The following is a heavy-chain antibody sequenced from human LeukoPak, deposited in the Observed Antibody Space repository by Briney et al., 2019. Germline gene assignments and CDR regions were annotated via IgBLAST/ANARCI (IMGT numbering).Heavy chain of an antibody. Sequence: GGSLRLSCAASGFTFSSYAMSWVRQAPGKGLEWVSAISGSGGSTYYADSVEGRFTISRDNSKNTLYLQMNSLRAEDTAVYYCARSQMYYYDSSGSFDYWGQGTLVTVSS. CDR2: ISGSGGST. D-gene: IGHD3-22*01. CDR3: ARSQMYYYDSSGSFDY. CDR1: GFTFSSYA. V-gene: IGHV3-23*01. J-gene: IGHJ4*02.